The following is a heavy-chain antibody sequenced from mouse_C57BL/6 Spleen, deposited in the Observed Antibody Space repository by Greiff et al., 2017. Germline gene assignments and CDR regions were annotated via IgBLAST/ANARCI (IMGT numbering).Heavy chain of an antibody. CDR3: ARGPDYDYDAWFAY. Sequence: EVKVEESGPGLVKPSQSLSLTCSVTGYSITSGYYWNWIRQFPGNKLEWMGYISYDGSKNYNPSLKNRISITRDTSKNQFFLKLNSVTTEDTATYYCARGPDYDYDAWFAYWGQGTLVTVSA. D-gene: IGHD2-4*01. J-gene: IGHJ3*01. V-gene: IGHV3-6*01. CDR1: GYSITSGYY. CDR2: ISYDGSK.